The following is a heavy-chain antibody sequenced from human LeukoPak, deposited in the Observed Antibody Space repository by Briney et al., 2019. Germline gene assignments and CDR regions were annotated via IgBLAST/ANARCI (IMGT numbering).Heavy chain of an antibody. J-gene: IGHJ4*02. CDR3: ARDEWDYYDSSGYYRFDY. D-gene: IGHD3-22*01. CDR2: ISYDGSNK. V-gene: IGHV3-30-3*01. Sequence: GGSLRLSCAASGFTFSSYAMHWVRQAPGKGLEWVAVISYDGSNKYYADSVKGRFTISRDNSKNTLYLQMNSLRAEDTAVYYCARDEWDYYDSSGYYRFDYWGQGTLVTVSS. CDR1: GFTFSSYA.